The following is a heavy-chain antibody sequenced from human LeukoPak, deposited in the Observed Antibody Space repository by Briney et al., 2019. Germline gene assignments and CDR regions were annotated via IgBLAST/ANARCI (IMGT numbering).Heavy chain of an antibody. CDR1: GYTFTSYD. CDR3: ARLLQDCSSTSCYTGYWYFDL. D-gene: IGHD2-2*02. J-gene: IGHJ2*01. CDR2: MNPNSGNT. Sequence: AASVKVSCKASGYTFTSYDINWVRQATGQGLEWMGWMNPNSGNTGYAQKFQGRVTMTRNTSISTAYLQWSSLKASDTAMYYCARLLQDCSSTSCYTGYWYFDLWGRGTLVTVSS. V-gene: IGHV1-8*01.